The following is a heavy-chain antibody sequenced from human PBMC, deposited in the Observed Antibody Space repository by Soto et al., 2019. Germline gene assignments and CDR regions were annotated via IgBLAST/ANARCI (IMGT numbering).Heavy chain of an antibody. J-gene: IGHJ4*02. Sequence: GGALKSSGEGCGGSVTSYWGGWGRQKPGKGLEWMGIIYPGDSDTRYSPSFQGQVTISADKSISTAYLQWSSLKASDTAIYYCARRPVTGQPGIAYWGQGTLVPVSS. D-gene: IGHD2-21*02. CDR1: GGSVTSYW. CDR3: ARRPVTGQPGIAY. V-gene: IGHV5-51*01. CDR2: IYPGDSDT.